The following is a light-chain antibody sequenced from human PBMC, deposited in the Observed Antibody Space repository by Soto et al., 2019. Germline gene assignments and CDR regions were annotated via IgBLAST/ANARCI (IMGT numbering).Light chain of an antibody. V-gene: IGKV2-28*01. CDR1: QSLLHSNGYNY. J-gene: IGKJ4*01. Sequence: DIVVTQSPLSLPVIPGEPASISCRSSQSLLHSNGYNYLDWYLQKPGQSPQLLIYLGSNRASGVPDRFSGSGSGTDFTLKISRVEAEDVGVYYCMQALQTPLTFGGGTKVEIK. CDR2: LGS. CDR3: MQALQTPLT.